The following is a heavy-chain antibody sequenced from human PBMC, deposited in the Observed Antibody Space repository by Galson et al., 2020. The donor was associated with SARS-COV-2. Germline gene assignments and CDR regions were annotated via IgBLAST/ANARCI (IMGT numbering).Heavy chain of an antibody. Sequence: SETLSLTCTVSGGSLNSDSFYWSWIRQPPGKGLEWVRYISYSGFIKYNPSLKSPVTISVDTSKNQFSLKLSSMTGADTALYYCARDLEDYIGGYYADAFDIWGQGTMVTVSS. CDR3: ARDLEDYIGGYYADAFDI. CDR2: ISYSGFI. CDR1: GGSLNSDSFY. V-gene: IGHV4-61*01. J-gene: IGHJ3*02. D-gene: IGHD3-22*01.